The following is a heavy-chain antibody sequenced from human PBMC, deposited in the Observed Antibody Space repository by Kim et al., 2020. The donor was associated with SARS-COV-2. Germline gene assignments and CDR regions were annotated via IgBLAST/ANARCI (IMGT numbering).Heavy chain of an antibody. CDR3: ARSSDSSGCYSSNYYGMDV. J-gene: IGHJ6*02. V-gene: IGHV4-59*13. Sequence: SETLSLTCTVSGGSISSYYWSWIRQPPGKGLEWIGYIYYSGSTNYNPSLKSRVTISVYTSKNQFALKLSSVTAADTAVYYCARSSDSSGCYSSNYYGMDVWGQGTTVTVS. D-gene: IGHD6-19*01. CDR2: IYYSGST. CDR1: GGSISSYY.